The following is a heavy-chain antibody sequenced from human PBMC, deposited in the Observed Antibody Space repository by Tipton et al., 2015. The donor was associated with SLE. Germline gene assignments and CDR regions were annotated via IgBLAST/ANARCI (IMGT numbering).Heavy chain of an antibody. V-gene: IGHV4-39*07. J-gene: IGHJ6*02. D-gene: IGHD1-26*01. CDR2: IYYSGNT. CDR1: GGSLSSSCYY. CDR3: ARDCGGSYLPLEVYYGMDV. Sequence: TLSLTCTVSGGSLSSSCYYWGWIRQPPGKGLEWIGRIYYSGNTYSNPSLKSRVNISVDTSKYRFSLKLDSVTAADTSVYYCARDCGGSYLPLEVYYGMDVWGQGTTVTFS.